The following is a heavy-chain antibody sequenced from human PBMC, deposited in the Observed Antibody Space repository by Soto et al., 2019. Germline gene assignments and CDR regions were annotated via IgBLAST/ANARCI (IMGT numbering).Heavy chain of an antibody. CDR1: GGTFSSYA. CDR3: ARGPATYYYDSSGYYRYWYFDL. V-gene: IGHV1-69*13. CDR2: IIPIFGTA. J-gene: IGHJ2*01. D-gene: IGHD3-22*01. Sequence: ASVKVSCKASGGTFSSYAISWVRQAPGQGLEWMGGIIPIFGTANYAQKFQGRVTITADESTSTAYMELSSLRSEDTAVYYCARGPATYYYDSSGYYRYWYFDLWGRGTLVTVSS.